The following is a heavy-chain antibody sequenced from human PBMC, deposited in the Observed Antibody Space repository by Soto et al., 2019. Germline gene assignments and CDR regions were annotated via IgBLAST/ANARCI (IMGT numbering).Heavy chain of an antibody. J-gene: IGHJ4*02. CDR1: GFTFSSYS. D-gene: IGHD1-7*01. Sequence: EVQLEESGGGLVKPGGSLRLSCAASGFTFSSYSMNWVRQAPGKGLEWVSSISSSSSYIYYADSVKGRFTISRDNAKNSLYLQMNSLRAEDTAVYYCAREGYNWNYKGDYWGQGTLVTVSS. CDR2: ISSSSSYI. V-gene: IGHV3-21*01. CDR3: AREGYNWNYKGDY.